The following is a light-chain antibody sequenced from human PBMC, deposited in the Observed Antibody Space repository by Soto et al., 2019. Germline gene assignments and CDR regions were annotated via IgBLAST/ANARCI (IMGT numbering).Light chain of an antibody. V-gene: IGLV1-51*02. J-gene: IGLJ1*01. CDR3: GTWDSSLRGYV. Sequence: QSVLTQPPSLSAAPGQKVTISCSGSSSNIGNNYVSWYQQLPGTAPKLLIYENNKRPSGIPDRFSGSKSGTSATLGITGLLTGDEADYYCGTWDSSLRGYVFGTGTKVTVL. CDR2: ENN. CDR1: SSNIGNNY.